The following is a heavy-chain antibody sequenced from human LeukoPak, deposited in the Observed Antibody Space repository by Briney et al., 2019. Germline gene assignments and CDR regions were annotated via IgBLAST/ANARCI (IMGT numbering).Heavy chain of an antibody. Sequence: PSETLSLTCAVSGASISINSWSWIRQPPGQGLEWIGYLYYGGSTNYNPSLKSRVTMSIDTSKNQFSLKLSSVTAADTAVYYCTRTYSSSSIDYWGQGALVTVSS. V-gene: IGHV4-59*01. CDR2: LYYGGST. J-gene: IGHJ4*02. CDR1: GASISINS. CDR3: TRTYSSSSIDY. D-gene: IGHD6-6*01.